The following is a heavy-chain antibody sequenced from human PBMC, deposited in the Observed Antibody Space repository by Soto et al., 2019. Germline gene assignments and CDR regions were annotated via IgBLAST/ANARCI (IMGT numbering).Heavy chain of an antibody. D-gene: IGHD6-6*01. CDR1: GFSFSSYS. V-gene: IGHV3-21*01. CDR2: TSSSSSYI. J-gene: IGHJ6*02. Sequence: EVQLVESGGGLVKPGGSLRLSCAASGFSFSSYSMNWVRQAPGKGLEWVSSTSSSSSYIYHADAVKGRFTISRDNDKNSLYLQMSRLRAEDTAMYYCARATRIAARPITFMDVWGQGTTVTVCS. CDR3: ARATRIAARPITFMDV.